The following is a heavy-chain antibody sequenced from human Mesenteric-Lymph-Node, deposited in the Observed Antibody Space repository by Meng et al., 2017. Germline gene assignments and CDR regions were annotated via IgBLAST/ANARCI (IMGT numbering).Heavy chain of an antibody. Sequence: EVHLVESGGGLVQPGGSLRLSCAASGFTVDSNYMNWVRQAPGKGLEWVSVMYSGGRTFYADSVKGRFTISRDNSKNTPYLQMYSLRVEDTAVYYCARDLWFDPWGQGTLVTVSS. CDR2: MYSGGRT. CDR1: GFTVDSNY. CDR3: ARDLWFDP. J-gene: IGHJ5*02. V-gene: IGHV3-66*01.